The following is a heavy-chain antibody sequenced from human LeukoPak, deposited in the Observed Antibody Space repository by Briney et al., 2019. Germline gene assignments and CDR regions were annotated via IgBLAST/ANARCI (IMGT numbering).Heavy chain of an antibody. CDR3: ARLWRSSGSPTAFDI. CDR2: ISTSGST. CDR1: GGSTSSYY. D-gene: IGHD1-26*01. J-gene: IGHJ3*02. V-gene: IGHV4-4*09. Sequence: SETLSLTCNVSGGSTSSYYWSWIRQPPGKGLEWIGYISTSGSTNYNPSLKSRVTISVDTSKNQFSLKLSSVTVADTAVYYCARLWRSSGSPTAFDIWAKGQWSPSLQ.